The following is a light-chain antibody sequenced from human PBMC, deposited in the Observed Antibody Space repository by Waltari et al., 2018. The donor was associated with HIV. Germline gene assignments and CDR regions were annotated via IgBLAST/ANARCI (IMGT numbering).Light chain of an antibody. CDR1: RRDVGDYNY. CDR3: CAYAAAHISYV. J-gene: IGLJ1*01. Sequence: QSALTQPPSVSGSPGQSVTISCTGTRRDVGDYNYVSWCQQHPGKAPKLIIFDVSQRPSGVPDRFSGSKSGSTASLTISGLQTEDEADYFCCAYAAAHISYVFGSGTKVAVL. CDR2: DVS. V-gene: IGLV2-11*01.